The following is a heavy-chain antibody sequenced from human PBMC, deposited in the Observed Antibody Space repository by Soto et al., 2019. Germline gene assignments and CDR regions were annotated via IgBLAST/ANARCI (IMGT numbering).Heavy chain of an antibody. CDR2: IFNSGST. CDR3: ARSIDRSHFDC. V-gene: IGHV4-31*03. D-gene: IGHD6-6*01. J-gene: IGHJ4*02. Sequence: QVQLQESGPGLVKRSQTLSLTCSVSGGSIRSGGYYWSWIRQHPGKGLEWIGYIFNSGSTYYDPSLESRVAISVDMSTNQFSLKLTSVTAADTAVYYCARSIDRSHFDCWGQGTLVTVSS. CDR1: GGSIRSGGYY.